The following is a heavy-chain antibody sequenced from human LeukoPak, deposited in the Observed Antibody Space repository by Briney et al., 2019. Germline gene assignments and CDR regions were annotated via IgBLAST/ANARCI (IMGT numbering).Heavy chain of an antibody. Sequence: PGGSLRLSCAASGFTFSGSAMSWVRQAPGKGLEWVSTISGSGSSTYYADSVKGRFTVSRDNSRNTLYLQINSLRAEDTAVYYCAKNGAYSGYDYIDYWGQGTLVTVSS. D-gene: IGHD5-12*01. CDR2: ISGSGSST. V-gene: IGHV3-23*01. J-gene: IGHJ4*02. CDR1: GFTFSGSA. CDR3: AKNGAYSGYDYIDY.